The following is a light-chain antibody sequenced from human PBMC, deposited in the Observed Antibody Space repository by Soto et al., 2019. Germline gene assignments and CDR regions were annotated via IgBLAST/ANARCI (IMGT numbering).Light chain of an antibody. CDR1: QDITNY. J-gene: IGKJ5*01. Sequence: DIQMTQSPSSLSASVGDRVTITCQASQDITNYLNWYQQKPGKAPRLLVYDGSNLDTGVPSRFSGSGSGTHLSFTISSLHPEDIATYYWQQFDSLPITFGQGTRLEI. CDR3: QQFDSLPIT. V-gene: IGKV1-33*01. CDR2: DGS.